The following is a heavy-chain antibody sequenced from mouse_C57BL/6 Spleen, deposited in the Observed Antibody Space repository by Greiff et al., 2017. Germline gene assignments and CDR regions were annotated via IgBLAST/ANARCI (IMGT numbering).Heavy chain of an antibody. J-gene: IGHJ4*01. CDR3: ARVRVYGRAMDY. Sequence: VQLQQSGAELVKPGASVKISCKASGYAFSSYWMNWVKQRPGKGLEWIGQFYPGDGDTNYNGKFKGKATLTADKSSSTAYMQLSSLTSEDSAVYFCARVRVYGRAMDYWGQGTSVTVSS. CDR2: FYPGDGDT. V-gene: IGHV1-80*01. D-gene: IGHD1-1*02. CDR1: GYAFSSYW.